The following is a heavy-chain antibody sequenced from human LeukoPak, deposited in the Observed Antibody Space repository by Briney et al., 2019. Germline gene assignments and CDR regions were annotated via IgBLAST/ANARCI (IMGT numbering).Heavy chain of an antibody. V-gene: IGHV4-39*07. D-gene: IGHD2-15*01. CDR3: ARDSERLPSPY. Sequence: SETLSLTCTVSGGSISSSSYYWGWIRQPPGKGLEWIGSIYYSGSTYYNPSLKSRVTISVDTSKNQFSLKLSSVTAADTAVYYCARDSERLPSPYWGQGTLVTVSS. CDR1: GGSISSSSYY. CDR2: IYYSGST. J-gene: IGHJ4*02.